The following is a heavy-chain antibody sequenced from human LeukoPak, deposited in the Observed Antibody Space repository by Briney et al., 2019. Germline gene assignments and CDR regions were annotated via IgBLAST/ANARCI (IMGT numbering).Heavy chain of an antibody. Sequence: SETLSLTCAVYGGSFSGYYWSWIRQPPGKGLEWIGEINHSGSTNYNPSLKSRVTISVDTSKSQFFLMLSSVTAADTAVYFCASWRGYRGYDYAFDYWGQGTLVTVSS. V-gene: IGHV4-34*01. CDR2: INHSGST. J-gene: IGHJ4*02. CDR3: ASWRGYRGYDYAFDY. CDR1: GGSFSGYY. D-gene: IGHD5-12*01.